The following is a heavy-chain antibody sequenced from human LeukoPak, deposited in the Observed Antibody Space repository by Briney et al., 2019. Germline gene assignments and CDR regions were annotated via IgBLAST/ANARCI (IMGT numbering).Heavy chain of an antibody. D-gene: IGHD1-1*01. CDR3: ATNSVLERQGDFDY. J-gene: IGHJ4*02. Sequence: ASVKVSCKVSGYTLTELSMHWVRQAPGKGLEWMGGFDPEDGETIYAQKFQGRVTMTEDTSTDTAYMELSSLRSEDMAVYYCATNSVLERQGDFDYWGQGTLVTVSS. CDR2: FDPEDGET. V-gene: IGHV1-24*01. CDR1: GYTLTELS.